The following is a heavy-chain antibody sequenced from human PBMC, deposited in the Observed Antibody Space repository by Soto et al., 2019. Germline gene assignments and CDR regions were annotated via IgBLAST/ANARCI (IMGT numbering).Heavy chain of an antibody. CDR2: IYSGGST. Sequence: GGSLRLSCAASGFTVSSNYMSWVRQAPGKGLEWVSVIYSGGSTYYADSVKGRFTISRDNSKNTLYLQMNSLRAEDTAVYYCARGKARPPWFDPWGQGTLVTVSS. J-gene: IGHJ5*02. CDR1: GFTVSSNY. D-gene: IGHD6-6*01. V-gene: IGHV3-66*01. CDR3: ARGKARPPWFDP.